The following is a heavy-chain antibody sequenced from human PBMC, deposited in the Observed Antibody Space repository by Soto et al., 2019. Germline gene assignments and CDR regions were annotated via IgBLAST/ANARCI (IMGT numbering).Heavy chain of an antibody. J-gene: IGHJ3*01. CDR1: GFTFTNYG. V-gene: IGHV3-33*01. Sequence: QSGGSLRLSCEASGFTFTNYGIHWARRAPGKGLEWVALIWYHGTEKFYADSVKGRFTISRDNSKNTVFLQLNSLRGEDTAVYYCARTRNWVEPLDVWGQGTMVTVSS. CDR3: ARTRNWVEPLDV. D-gene: IGHD1-1*01. CDR2: IWYHGTEK.